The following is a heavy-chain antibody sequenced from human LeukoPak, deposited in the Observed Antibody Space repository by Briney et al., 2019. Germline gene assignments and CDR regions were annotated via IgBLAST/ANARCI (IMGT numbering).Heavy chain of an antibody. V-gene: IGHV4-34*01. Sequence: PSETLSLTCAVYGGSFSGYYRSWIRQPPGKGLEWIGEINHSGSTNYNPSLKSRVTISVDTSKNQFSLKLSSVTAADTAVYYCARSGYYLVYWGQGTLVTVSS. J-gene: IGHJ4*02. CDR2: INHSGST. CDR3: ARSGYYLVY. CDR1: GGSFSGYY. D-gene: IGHD3-3*01.